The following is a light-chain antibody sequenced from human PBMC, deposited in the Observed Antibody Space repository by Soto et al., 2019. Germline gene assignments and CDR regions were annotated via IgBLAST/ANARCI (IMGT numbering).Light chain of an antibody. V-gene: IGLV2-23*02. Sequence: QSVLTQPASVSGSPGQSITISCTGTSSDVGSYNLVSWYQQHPGKAPKLMIYEVSKWPSGVSNRFSGSKSGNTASLTISGLQAEDEADYYCCTYAGTPYVFGTGTKVTVL. CDR3: CTYAGTPYV. J-gene: IGLJ1*01. CDR2: EVS. CDR1: SSDVGSYNL.